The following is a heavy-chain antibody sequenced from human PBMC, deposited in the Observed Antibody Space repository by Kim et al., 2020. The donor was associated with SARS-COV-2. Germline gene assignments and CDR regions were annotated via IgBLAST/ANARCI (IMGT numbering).Heavy chain of an antibody. Sequence: GGSLRLSCAASGFTFSSYAMSWVRQAPGKGLEWVSAISGSGGSTYYADSVKGRFTISRDKSKNTLYLQMNSLRAEDTAVYYCAKGLSDIVVVTPILHGGWFDPCGQGPPVTVSS. CDR1: GFTFSSYA. CDR2: ISGSGGST. CDR3: AKGLSDIVVVTPILHGGWFDP. V-gene: IGHV3-23*01. J-gene: IGHJ5*02. D-gene: IGHD2-21*02.